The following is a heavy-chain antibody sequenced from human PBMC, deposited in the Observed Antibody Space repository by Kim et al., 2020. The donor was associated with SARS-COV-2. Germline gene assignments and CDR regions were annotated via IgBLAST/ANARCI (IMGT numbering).Heavy chain of an antibody. D-gene: IGHD3-22*01. Sequence: NPSLKSRVTISVTTSKNQFSLRLSSVTAADTAVYYCARLPGDSSGYYYDYWGQGNLVTVSS. CDR3: ARLPGDSSGYYYDY. J-gene: IGHJ4*02. V-gene: IGHV4-39*01.